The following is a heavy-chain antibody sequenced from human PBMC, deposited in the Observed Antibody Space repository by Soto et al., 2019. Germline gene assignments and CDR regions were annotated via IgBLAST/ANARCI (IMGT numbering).Heavy chain of an antibody. J-gene: IGHJ1*01. CDR3: ARFDDRTSYPLDL. V-gene: IGHV1-2*02. D-gene: IGHD1-1*01. CDR1: GYTFTNYY. Sequence: ASVKVSCKASGYTFTNYYMHWVRQAPGQGLEWMGWMNPRSGGTKYAQAFQDRVTMTRDASISTAYMEVTNLRHGDTAVYFCARFDDRTSYPLDLWGPGTLVTVSS. CDR2: MNPRSGGT.